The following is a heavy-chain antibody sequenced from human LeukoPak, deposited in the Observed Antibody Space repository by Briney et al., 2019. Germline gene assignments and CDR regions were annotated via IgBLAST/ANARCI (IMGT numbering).Heavy chain of an antibody. D-gene: IGHD4-11*01. CDR2: IKQDGSEK. CDR1: GFTFSSYW. V-gene: IGHV3-7*01. CDR3: ARVKRSSNPDYYYYYMDV. Sequence: PGGSLRLSCAASGFTFSSYWMSWVCQAPGKGLEWVANIKQDGSEKYYVDSVKGRFAISRDNAKNSLYLQMNSLRAEDTAVYYCARVKRSSNPDYYYYYMDVWGKGTTVTISS. J-gene: IGHJ6*03.